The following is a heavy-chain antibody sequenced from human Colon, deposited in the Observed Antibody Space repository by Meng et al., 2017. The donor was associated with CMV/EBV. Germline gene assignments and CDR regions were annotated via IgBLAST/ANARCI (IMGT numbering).Heavy chain of an antibody. CDR1: GGSISSYY. CDR3: ARDVMLPAPFFDP. D-gene: IGHD2-2*01. CDR2: IYHSGSA. J-gene: IGHJ5*02. Sequence: SETLSLTCSVSGGSISSYYWSWIRKAPGKGLEWLGYIYHSGSANYNPSLKSRVTISVDTSKNQFSLKVNSVTAADTAVYYCARDVMLPAPFFDPWGQGTLVTVSS. V-gene: IGHV4-59*01.